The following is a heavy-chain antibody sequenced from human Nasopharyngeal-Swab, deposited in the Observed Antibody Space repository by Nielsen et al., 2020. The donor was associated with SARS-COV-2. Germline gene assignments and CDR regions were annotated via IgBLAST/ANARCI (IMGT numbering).Heavy chain of an antibody. Sequence: SETLSLTCAVSGGSISSSNWWSWVRQPPGKGLEWIGEIFHSGSTNYNPSLKSRVTMSVDKSKNQFSLKLSSVTAADTAVYYCASLPRIAAAGTGNDYWGQGTLVTVSS. D-gene: IGHD6-13*01. V-gene: IGHV4-4*02. CDR1: GGSISSSNW. CDR2: IFHSGST. CDR3: ASLPRIAAAGTGNDY. J-gene: IGHJ4*02.